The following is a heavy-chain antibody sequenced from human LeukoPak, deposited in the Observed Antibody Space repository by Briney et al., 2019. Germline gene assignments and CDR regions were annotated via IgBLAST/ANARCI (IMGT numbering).Heavy chain of an antibody. CDR2: MNPNSGNT. D-gene: IGHD3-10*01. J-gene: IGHJ6*03. CDR1: GYTFTSYD. V-gene: IGHV1-8*01. Sequence: ASVKVSCKASGYTFTSYDINWVRQGTGQGLEWMGWMNPNSGNTGYAQKFQGRVTMTRNTSISTAYMELSSLRSEDTAVYYCARAAHGQITMVRGVTDYYYYHMDVWGKGTTVTISS. CDR3: ARAAHGQITMVRGVTDYYYYHMDV.